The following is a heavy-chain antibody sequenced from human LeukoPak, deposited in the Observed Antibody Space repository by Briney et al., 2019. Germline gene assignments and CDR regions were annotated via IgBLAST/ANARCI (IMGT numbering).Heavy chain of an antibody. Sequence: GGTLRLSCAASGFTFSSYGMSWVRQAPGKGLEWVSAISGSGGSTYYADSVKGRFTISGDNSKNTLYLQMNSLRAEDTAVYYCAKGSYFDWLLYVGGFDYWGQGTLVTVSS. CDR1: GFTFSSYG. V-gene: IGHV3-23*01. J-gene: IGHJ4*02. CDR3: AKGSYFDWLLYVGGFDY. D-gene: IGHD3-9*01. CDR2: ISGSGGST.